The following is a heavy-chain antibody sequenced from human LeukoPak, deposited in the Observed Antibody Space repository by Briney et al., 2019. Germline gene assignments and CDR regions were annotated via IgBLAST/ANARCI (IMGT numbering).Heavy chain of an antibody. CDR1: GGSFSGYY. V-gene: IGHV4-34*01. CDR2: INHSGST. CDR3: ARRRLRLTNWFDP. Sequence: PSETLSLTCAVYGGSFSGYYWSWIRQPPGKGLEWIGEINHSGSTNYNPSLKSRVTISVDTSKNQFSLKLSSVTAADTAVYYCARRRLRLTNWFDPWGQGTLVTVSS. D-gene: IGHD5-12*01. J-gene: IGHJ5*02.